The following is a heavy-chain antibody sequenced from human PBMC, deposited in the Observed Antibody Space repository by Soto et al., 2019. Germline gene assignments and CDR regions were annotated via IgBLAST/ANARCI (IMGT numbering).Heavy chain of an antibody. Sequence: QLQLQESGPGLVKPSETLSLTCTVSGGSISSSSYYWGWIRQPPGKGLEWIGSIYYSGSTYYNPSLKRRVPISVDTSKNQFSLKLSSVTAADTAVYYCAREYSYGHRMFDYWGQGTLVTVSS. J-gene: IGHJ4*02. V-gene: IGHV4-39*02. CDR1: GGSISSSSYY. D-gene: IGHD5-18*01. CDR2: IYYSGST. CDR3: AREYSYGHRMFDY.